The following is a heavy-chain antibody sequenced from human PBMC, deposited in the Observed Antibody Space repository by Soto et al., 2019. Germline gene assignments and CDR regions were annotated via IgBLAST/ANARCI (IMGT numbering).Heavy chain of an antibody. J-gene: IGHJ3*02. D-gene: IGHD1-1*01. CDR1: GFTFDDYA. CDR2: ISWNSGSI. CDR3: AKTDWNENAFDI. Sequence: GGSLRLSCAASGFTFDDYAMHWVRQAPGKGLEWVSGISWNSGSIGYADSVKGRFTISRDNAKNSLYLQMNSLRAEDTALYYCAKTDWNENAFDIWGQGTMVTVSS. V-gene: IGHV3-9*01.